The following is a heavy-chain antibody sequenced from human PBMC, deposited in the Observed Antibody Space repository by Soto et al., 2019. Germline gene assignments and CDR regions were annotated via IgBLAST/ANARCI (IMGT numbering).Heavy chain of an antibody. J-gene: IGHJ4*02. V-gene: IGHV1-69*01. CDR3: EREGFSGSYLSD. Sequence: QVQLVQSGAEVKKPGSSVKVSCKASGGTLNSNAISWVRQAPGQGFEWMGGIVPMSGTTKYAPKFQGRVTITGDESTSTAYMEVNNLRSDDTAVYYCEREGFSGSYLSDWGQGTLVTVSS. CDR1: GGTLNSNA. D-gene: IGHD1-26*01. CDR2: IVPMSGTT.